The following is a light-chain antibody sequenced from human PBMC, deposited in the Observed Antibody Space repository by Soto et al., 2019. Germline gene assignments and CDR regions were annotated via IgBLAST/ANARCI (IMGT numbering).Light chain of an antibody. CDR1: SSDVGGYNY. V-gene: IGLV2-14*01. CDR3: SSYISTSTYVA. Sequence: QSVLTQPASVSGSPGQSITISCTGTSSDVGGYNYVSWYQQHPGKAPKLMIYEVSNRPSGVSNRFSGSKSGNTASLTISGLQAEDEADYYCSSYISTSTYVAFGGGTKVTGL. CDR2: EVS. J-gene: IGLJ2*01.